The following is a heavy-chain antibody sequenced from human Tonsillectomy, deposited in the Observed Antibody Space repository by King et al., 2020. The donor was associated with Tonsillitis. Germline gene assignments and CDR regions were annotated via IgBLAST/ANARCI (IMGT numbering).Heavy chain of an antibody. D-gene: IGHD2-15*01. J-gene: IGHJ6*02. V-gene: IGHV4-59*01. Sequence: QLQESGPGLLKPSETLSLTCTVSGGSISTYYWSWIRQPPGKGLEWIGYIYYSGSTNYNPSLKSRVTISLYTSKNQFSLKLSSVTAADTAVYYCARGGIPHIKYYGMDVWGQGTTVIVSS. CDR3: ARGGIPHIKYYGMDV. CDR2: IYYSGST. CDR1: GGSISTYY.